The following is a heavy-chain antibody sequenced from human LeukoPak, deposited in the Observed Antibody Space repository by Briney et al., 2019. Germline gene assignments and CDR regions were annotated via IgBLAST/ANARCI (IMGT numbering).Heavy chain of an antibody. CDR2: ISGSGGST. Sequence: GGSLRLSCAASRFTFSSYAMSWVRQAPGRGLEWVSAISGSGGSTYYADSVKGRFTISRDNSKNTLYLQMNSLRAEDTAVYYCAKTLRPDNYVDYWGQGTLVTVSS. CDR1: RFTFSSYA. D-gene: IGHD1-14*01. CDR3: AKTLRPDNYVDY. J-gene: IGHJ4*02. V-gene: IGHV3-23*01.